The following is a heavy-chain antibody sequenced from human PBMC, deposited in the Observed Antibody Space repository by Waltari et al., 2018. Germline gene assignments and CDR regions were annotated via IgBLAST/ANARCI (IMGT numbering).Heavy chain of an antibody. Sequence: EVELVESGGGLVQQGGSLRLSCAASGFTFTTYWMHWVRQAPGKGLVWVSRINSDGSGTSYADSVQGRYTISRDNAKNTVFLQMNSLRVEDTAVYYCVRRLDKRRGFDYWGQGTLVTVSS. CDR3: VRRLDKRRGFDY. CDR2: INSDGSGT. V-gene: IGHV3-74*01. CDR1: GFTFTTYW. J-gene: IGHJ4*02. D-gene: IGHD3-16*01.